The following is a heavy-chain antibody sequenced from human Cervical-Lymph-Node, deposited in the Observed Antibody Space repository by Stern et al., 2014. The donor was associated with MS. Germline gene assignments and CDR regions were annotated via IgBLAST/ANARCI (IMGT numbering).Heavy chain of an antibody. D-gene: IGHD3-10*01. CDR3: ARERSIHYPAFAP. J-gene: IGHJ5*02. CDR1: GGSFKSYA. V-gene: IGHV1-69*01. CDR2: IGPMFAKA. Sequence: VQLVESGAEVKKPGSSVRVSCKASGGSFKSYAFNWLRQAPGQGLEWMADIGPMFAKANYAQKFQGRATVTADEATNTVYMELSFLTSEDSAVYYCARERSIHYPAFAPWGQGTLVTVSS.